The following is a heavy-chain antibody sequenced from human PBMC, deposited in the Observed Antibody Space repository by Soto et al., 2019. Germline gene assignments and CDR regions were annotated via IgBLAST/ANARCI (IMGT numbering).Heavy chain of an antibody. CDR2: ISSNSNYI. D-gene: IGHD1-1*01. CDR3: ERDHDAFDI. Sequence: GGSLRLSCAASGFTFNMFTMKWVRQAPGKGLEWVSSISSNSNYIYYADSVKGRFTISRDNAKNSLYLQMNSLRAGDTAVYYCERDHDAFDIWGQGTMVTVSS. V-gene: IGHV3-21*01. J-gene: IGHJ3*02. CDR1: GFTFNMFT.